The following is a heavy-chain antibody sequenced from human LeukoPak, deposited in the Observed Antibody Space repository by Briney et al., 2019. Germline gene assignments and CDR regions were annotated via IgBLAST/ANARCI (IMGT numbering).Heavy chain of an antibody. V-gene: IGHV3-21*01. D-gene: IGHD3-10*01. CDR1: GFTFSTYR. CDR3: ARERYSLDGSGLYGMDV. CDR2: ISSSSSYI. Sequence: PGGSLRLSCAASGFTFSTYRMSWVRQAPGKGLEWVSSISSSSSYIYYADSVKGRFTISRDNAKNSLFLQMNSLRAEDTAVYYCARERYSLDGSGLYGMDVWGQGTTVTVSS. J-gene: IGHJ6*02.